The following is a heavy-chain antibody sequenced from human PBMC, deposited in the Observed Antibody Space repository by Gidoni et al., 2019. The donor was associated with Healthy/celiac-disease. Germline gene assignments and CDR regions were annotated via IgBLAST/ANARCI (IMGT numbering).Heavy chain of an antibody. Sequence: LEWVAVISYDGSNKYYADSVKGRFTISRDNSKNTLYLQMNSLRAEDTAVYYCARERCSGGSCYGYFDLWGRGTLVTVSS. CDR2: ISYDGSNK. CDR3: ARERCSGGSCYGYFDL. D-gene: IGHD2-15*01. J-gene: IGHJ2*01. V-gene: IGHV3-30*04.